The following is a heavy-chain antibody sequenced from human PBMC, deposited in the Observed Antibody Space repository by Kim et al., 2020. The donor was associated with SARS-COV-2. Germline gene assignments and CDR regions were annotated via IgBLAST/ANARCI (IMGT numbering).Heavy chain of an antibody. Sequence: GGSLRLSCAASGFTFSSYAMSWVRQAPGKGLEWVSAISGSGGSTYYADSVKGRFTISRDNSKNTLYLQMNSLRAEDMAVYYCAKLTYYYDSSGYRFAEYFQHWGQGTLVTVSS. CDR1: GFTFSSYA. V-gene: IGHV3-23*01. J-gene: IGHJ1*01. CDR3: AKLTYYYDSSGYRFAEYFQH. CDR2: ISGSGGST. D-gene: IGHD3-22*01.